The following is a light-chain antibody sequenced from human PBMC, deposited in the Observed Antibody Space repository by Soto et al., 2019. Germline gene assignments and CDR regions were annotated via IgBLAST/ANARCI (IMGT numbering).Light chain of an antibody. V-gene: IGLV1-40*01. CDR3: QSYDSSLSGSYV. J-gene: IGLJ1*01. CDR1: SSNIGAGYD. Sequence: QAVVTQPPSVSGAPGQRVTISCTGSSSNIGAGYDVHWYQHLPGSAPKLLIYDNTNRPSGVPDRFSGAKSATSASLAITGLQAEDEADYYCQSYDSSLSGSYVFGTGTKVTVL. CDR2: DNT.